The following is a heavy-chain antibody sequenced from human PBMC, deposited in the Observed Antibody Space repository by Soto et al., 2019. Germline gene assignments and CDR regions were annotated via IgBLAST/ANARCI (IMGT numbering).Heavy chain of an antibody. CDR3: AQGGVRGVQMAV. Sequence: EVQLLESGGGLVQPGGSLRLSCAASGFIFSRYAMTWVRQAPGKGLEWVSAITGGGCSTYYTDSVKGRFTISRDNSKNTLYLQMNRLRAEDTAVYFCAQGGVRGVQMAVWGQGTTVTVSS. V-gene: IGHV3-23*01. CDR1: GFIFSRYA. D-gene: IGHD3-10*01. CDR2: ITGGGCST. J-gene: IGHJ6*02.